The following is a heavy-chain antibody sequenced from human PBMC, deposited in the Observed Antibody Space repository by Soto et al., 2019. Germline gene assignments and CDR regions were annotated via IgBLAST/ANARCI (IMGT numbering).Heavy chain of an antibody. CDR2: IDDDGSST. D-gene: IGHD1-7*01. V-gene: IGHV3-74*01. CDR3: ARRLELPLGASLYYYGMDV. J-gene: IGHJ6*02. CDR1: GFDFSTHW. Sequence: GGSLRLSCAASGFDFSTHWMHWVRQAPGKGLEWVSRIDDDGSSTRYADSVKGRFTISRDNAKNIVYLEMTSLRTEDTTVYFCARRLELPLGASLYYYGMDVWGQGTTVTVSS.